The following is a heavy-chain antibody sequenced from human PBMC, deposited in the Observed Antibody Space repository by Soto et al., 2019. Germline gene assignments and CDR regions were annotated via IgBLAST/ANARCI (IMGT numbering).Heavy chain of an antibody. V-gene: IGHV1-46*01. CDR3: ARSYVTSRPIDY. CDR2: TNPGDGST. CDR1: GYSLTSYY. D-gene: IGHD3-10*02. Sequence: QVHLVQSGAEVKKPGASVKVSCKASGYSLTSYYMHWVRQAPGQGLEWMGITNPGDGSTRYAQKFKGRVTMPSDTSTSTVYMEMSSLTSEDTGVYYCARSYVTSRPIDYWGQGTLVTVSS. J-gene: IGHJ4*02.